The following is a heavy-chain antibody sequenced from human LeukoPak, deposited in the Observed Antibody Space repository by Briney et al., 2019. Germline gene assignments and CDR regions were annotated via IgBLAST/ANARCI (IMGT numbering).Heavy chain of an antibody. D-gene: IGHD3-3*01. V-gene: IGHV3-7*03. CDR1: GFTFTNSI. Sequence: PGGSLRLSCAGSGFTFTNSILSWVRQAPGKGLEWVANIKQDGSEKYYVDSVKGRFTISRDNAKNSLYLQMNSLRAEDTAVYYCARGHDFWMAHAFDIWGQGTMVTVSS. CDR3: ARGHDFWMAHAFDI. CDR2: IKQDGSEK. J-gene: IGHJ3*02.